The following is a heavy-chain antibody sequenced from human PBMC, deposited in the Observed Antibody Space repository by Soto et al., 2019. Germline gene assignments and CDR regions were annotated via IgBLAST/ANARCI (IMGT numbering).Heavy chain of an antibody. D-gene: IGHD1-26*01. Sequence: QVQLVESGGGAVQPGESLRLSCVASGFDFTYYAMHWVRQAPGKGLESVAVMSSDGSKIHHTDSVKGRFTISRDNSKNTLDLQINNLRKEDTAVYFCAEDEGVGRTLGLFDYWGQGTLVSVSS. CDR2: MSSDGSKI. CDR1: GFDFTYYA. CDR3: AEDEGVGRTLGLFDY. V-gene: IGHV3-30*18. J-gene: IGHJ4*02.